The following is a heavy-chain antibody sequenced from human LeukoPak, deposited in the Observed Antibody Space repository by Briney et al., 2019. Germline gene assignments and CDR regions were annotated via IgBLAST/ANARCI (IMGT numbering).Heavy chain of an antibody. CDR2: IYYSGTI. V-gene: IGHV4-39*01. J-gene: IGHJ4*02. D-gene: IGHD4-11*01. CDR3: ARHRYSNYVWRYFDF. CDR1: GVSISSTTSY. Sequence: SETLSLTCTVSGVSISSTTSYWAWIRQPPGKGLEWNGSIYYSGTIYSNPSLKSRVPISVDTSANQFSLKLTSVTAADTAVYYCARHRYSNYVWRYFDFWGQGTLVTVSS.